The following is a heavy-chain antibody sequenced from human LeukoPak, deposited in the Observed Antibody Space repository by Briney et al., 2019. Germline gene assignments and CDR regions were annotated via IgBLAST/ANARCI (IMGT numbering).Heavy chain of an antibody. V-gene: IGHV3-74*01. D-gene: IGHD6-13*01. CDR3: ARVGIGTRRIAAAGPIDY. CDR1: GFTVSSNY. CDR2: INSDGSST. Sequence: GGSLRLSCAASGFTVSSNYMSWVRQAPGKGLEWVSRINSDGSSTSYADSVKGRFTISRDNAKNTLYLQMNSLRAEDTAVYYCARVGIGTRRIAAAGPIDYWGQGTLVTVSS. J-gene: IGHJ4*02.